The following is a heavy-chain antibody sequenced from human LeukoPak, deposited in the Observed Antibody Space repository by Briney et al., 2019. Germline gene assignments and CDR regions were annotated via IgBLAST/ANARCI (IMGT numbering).Heavy chain of an antibody. CDR3: ARDKKVLWFGEFYYYGMDV. CDR2: IYSGGST. Sequence: PGGSLRLSCAASGFTFSSYGMHWVRQAPGKGLEWVSVIYSGGSTYYADSVKGRFTISRDNSKNTLYLQMNSLRAEDTVVYYCARDKKVLWFGEFYYYGMDVWGQGTTVTVSS. CDR1: GFTFSSYG. J-gene: IGHJ6*02. V-gene: IGHV3-NL1*01. D-gene: IGHD3-10*01.